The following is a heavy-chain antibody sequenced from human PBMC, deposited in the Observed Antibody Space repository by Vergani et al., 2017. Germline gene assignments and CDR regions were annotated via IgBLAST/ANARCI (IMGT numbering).Heavy chain of an antibody. Sequence: EVQLVESGGGLVQPGGSLRLSCAASGFTVSSNYMSWVRQAPGKGLEWVSVIYSGGSTYYADSVKGRFTISRHNSKNTMYLQMNSLRSEDTAVYYCARELYDDVLHDGMDVWGQGTTVTVAS. CDR2: IYSGGST. J-gene: IGHJ6*02. D-gene: IGHD3-3*01. CDR1: GFTVSSNY. CDR3: ARELYDDVLHDGMDV. V-gene: IGHV3-53*04.